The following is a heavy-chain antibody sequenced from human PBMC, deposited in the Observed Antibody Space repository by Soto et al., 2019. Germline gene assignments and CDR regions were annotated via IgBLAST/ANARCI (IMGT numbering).Heavy chain of an antibody. Sequence: ASVKVSCKASGYTFTGYYMHWVRQAPGQGLEWMGWIDPNSGGTNYAQKFQGRVTMTRDTSISTAYMELSRLRSDDTAVYYCARGLAVAGIGGGNYYYYYGMDVWGQGTTVTVSS. CDR1: GYTFTGYY. D-gene: IGHD6-19*01. CDR3: ARGLAVAGIGGGNYYYYYGMDV. CDR2: IDPNSGGT. J-gene: IGHJ6*02. V-gene: IGHV1-2*02.